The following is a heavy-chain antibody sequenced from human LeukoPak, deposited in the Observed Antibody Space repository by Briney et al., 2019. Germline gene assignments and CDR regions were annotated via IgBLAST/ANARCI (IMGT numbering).Heavy chain of an antibody. V-gene: IGHV1-18*01. CDR2: ISAYNGNT. Sequence: ASVKVSCKASGYTFTSYGISWVRQAPGQGLEWMGWISAYNGNTNYAQKLQGRVTMTTDTSTSTAYMELRSLRSDDTAVYYCARVGGPRYCSGGSCYSYYYYMDVWGKGTTVTVSS. CDR1: GYTFTSYG. D-gene: IGHD2-15*01. J-gene: IGHJ6*03. CDR3: ARVGGPRYCSGGSCYSYYYYMDV.